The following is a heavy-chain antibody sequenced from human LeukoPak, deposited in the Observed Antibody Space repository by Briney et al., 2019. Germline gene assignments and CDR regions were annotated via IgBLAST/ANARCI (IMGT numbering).Heavy chain of an antibody. D-gene: IGHD3-3*01. J-gene: IGHJ5*02. CDR1: GFTFSSCG. CDR2: IRYDGSNK. V-gene: IGHV3-30*02. CDR3: AKDLISIFGVVNPTLFDP. Sequence: GGSLRLSCAASGFTFSSCGMHWVRQAPGKGLEWVAFIRYDGSNKYYADSVKGRFTISRDNSKNTLYLQMHSLRAEDTAVYYCAKDLISIFGVVNPTLFDPWGQGTLVTVSS.